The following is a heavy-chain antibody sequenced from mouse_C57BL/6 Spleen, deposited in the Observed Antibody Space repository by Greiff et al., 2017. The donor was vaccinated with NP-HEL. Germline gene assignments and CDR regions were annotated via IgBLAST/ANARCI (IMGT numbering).Heavy chain of an antibody. V-gene: IGHV1-66*01. CDR3: ASEGYYDYDRVDY. Sequence: QVQLQQSGPELVKPGASVKISCKASGYSFTSYYIHWVKQRPGQGLEWIGWIYPGSGNTKYNEKFKGKATLTADTSSSTAYMQLSSLTSEDSAVYYCASEGYYDYDRVDYWGQGTTLTVSS. J-gene: IGHJ2*01. CDR1: GYSFTSYY. CDR2: IYPGSGNT. D-gene: IGHD2-4*01.